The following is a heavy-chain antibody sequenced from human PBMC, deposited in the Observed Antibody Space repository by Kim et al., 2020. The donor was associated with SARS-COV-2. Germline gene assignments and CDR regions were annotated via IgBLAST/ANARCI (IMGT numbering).Heavy chain of an antibody. J-gene: IGHJ4*02. CDR3: AKVRFDLDYGDYVEYDY. CDR1: GFTFSSYA. Sequence: GGSLRLSCAASGFTFSSYAMSWVRQAPGKGLEWVSAISGSGGSTYYADSVKGRFTISRDNSKNTLYLQMNSLRAEDTAVYYCAKVRFDLDYGDYVEYDYWGQGTLVTVSS. CDR2: ISGSGGST. V-gene: IGHV3-23*01. D-gene: IGHD4-17*01.